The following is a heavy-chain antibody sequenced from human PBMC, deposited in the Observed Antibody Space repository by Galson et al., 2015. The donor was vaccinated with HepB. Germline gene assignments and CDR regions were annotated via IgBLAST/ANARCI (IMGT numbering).Heavy chain of an antibody. CDR3: ARIDNRGYYLEY. CDR1: GYTFINYY. Sequence: SVKVSCKASGYTFINYYIHWVRQAPGQGLEWMGIINPSGVSTSYAQKFQGRVTMTSDTSTSTVHMELTSLRYEDTAVYYCARIDNRGYYLEYWGQGTLVTVSS. V-gene: IGHV1-46*01. J-gene: IGHJ4*02. CDR2: INPSGVST. D-gene: IGHD3-22*01.